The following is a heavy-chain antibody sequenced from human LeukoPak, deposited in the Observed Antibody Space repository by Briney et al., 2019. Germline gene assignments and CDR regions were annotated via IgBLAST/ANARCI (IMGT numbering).Heavy chain of an antibody. J-gene: IGHJ3*02. D-gene: IGHD1/OR15-1a*01. CDR3: ARQPSGTAAFDI. V-gene: IGHV4-59*08. CDR2: IYHSGNT. Sequence: SETLSLTCAVSGGSISSYYWSWIQQSPGKGLEWIAYIYHSGNTNYNPSFKSRVTISVDTSKNQFSLKLTSVAAADTAIYYCARQPSGTAAFDIWGQGTMVTVSS. CDR1: GGSISSYY.